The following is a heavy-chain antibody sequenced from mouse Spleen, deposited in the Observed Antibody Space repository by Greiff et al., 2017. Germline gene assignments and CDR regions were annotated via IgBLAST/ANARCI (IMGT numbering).Heavy chain of an antibody. Sequence: EVKLMESGGDLVKPGGSLKLSCAASGFTFSSYGMSWVRQTPDKRLEWVATISSGGSYTYYPDSVKGRFTISRDNAKNTLYLQMSSLKSEDTAMYYCAPQRGNSFYWYFDVWGAGTTVTVSS. D-gene: IGHD2-1*01. J-gene: IGHJ1*01. CDR2: ISSGGSYT. V-gene: IGHV5-6*01. CDR3: APQRGNSFYWYFDV. CDR1: GFTFSSYG.